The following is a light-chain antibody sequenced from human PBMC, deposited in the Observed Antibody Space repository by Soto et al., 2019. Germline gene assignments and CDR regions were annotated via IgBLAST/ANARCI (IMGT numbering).Light chain of an antibody. CDR3: SSYVGNNNLV. CDR1: SSDVGAYNY. J-gene: IGLJ2*01. CDR2: EVN. V-gene: IGLV2-8*01. Sequence: QSVLTQPPSASGSPGQSVTISCTGTSSDVGAYNYVSWYQQHPVKAPKLMIYEVNKRPSGVPDRFSGSKSGNTASLTVSWLQAEDEDDYFCSSYVGNNNLVFGGGTKLTVL.